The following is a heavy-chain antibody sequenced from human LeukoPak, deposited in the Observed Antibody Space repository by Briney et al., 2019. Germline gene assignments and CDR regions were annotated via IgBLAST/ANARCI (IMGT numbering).Heavy chain of an antibody. Sequence: ASVKVSCKASGGTFSSYAISWVRQAPGQGLEWMGRIIPILGIANYAQKFQGRVTITADKPTSTAYMELSSLRSEDTAVYYCARAGFRSAPLPDYWGQGTLVTVSS. J-gene: IGHJ4*02. D-gene: IGHD2-15*01. CDR3: ARAGFRSAPLPDY. V-gene: IGHV1-69*04. CDR2: IIPILGIA. CDR1: GGTFSSYA.